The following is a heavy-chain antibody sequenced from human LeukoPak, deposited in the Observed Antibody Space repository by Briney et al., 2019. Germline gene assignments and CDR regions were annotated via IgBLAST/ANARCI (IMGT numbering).Heavy chain of an antibody. CDR3: ARRITIVGAKASFDI. D-gene: IGHD1-26*01. V-gene: IGHV4-59*08. J-gene: IGHJ3*02. CDR2: IYHSGST. Sequence: PSETLSLTCIVSGGSINSYYWGWIRQPPGKGLEWIGYIYHSGSTNYNPSLKSRVTISVDTSKNQFSLKLTSVTAADTAIYYCARRITIVGAKASFDIWGQGTMVTVSS. CDR1: GGSINSYY.